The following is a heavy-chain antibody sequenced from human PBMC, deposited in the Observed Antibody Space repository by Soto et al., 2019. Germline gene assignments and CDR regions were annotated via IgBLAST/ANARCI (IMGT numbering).Heavy chain of an antibody. CDR2: IHRSGST. J-gene: IGHJ6*02. V-gene: IGHV4-39*01. CDR3: ARGIYDFWSGLYGLDV. CDR1: GGSMKSSTYY. D-gene: IGHD3-3*01. Sequence: SETLYLTWTVSGGSMKSSTYYWGWILQPPEKGLEWIGSIHRSGSTYYVPSLKSRLTMYADTSKNQFSLNLSSVTAADTAVYFCARGIYDFWSGLYGLDVWGQGATVTVS.